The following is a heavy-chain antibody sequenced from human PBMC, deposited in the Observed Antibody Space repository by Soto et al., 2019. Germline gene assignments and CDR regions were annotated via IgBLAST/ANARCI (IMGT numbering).Heavy chain of an antibody. J-gene: IGHJ4*02. D-gene: IGHD3-3*01. V-gene: IGHV4-34*01. Sequence: SETMSLTCAVDGGSFIGYYGSWIRQPPGKGLEWIGEINHSGSTNYNPSLKSRVTISVDTSKNQFSLKLSSVTAADTAVYYCASSGGITIFGVVIFDYWGQGTLVTVSS. CDR3: ASSGGITIFGVVIFDY. CDR2: INHSGST. CDR1: GGSFIGYY.